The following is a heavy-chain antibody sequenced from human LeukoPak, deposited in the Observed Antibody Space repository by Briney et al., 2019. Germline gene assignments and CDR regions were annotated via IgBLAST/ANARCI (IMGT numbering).Heavy chain of an antibody. J-gene: IGHJ4*02. CDR2: ISPSADRT. D-gene: IGHD3-22*01. CDR1: GFTFSSYA. CDR3: AIMHGYYDGSGYWVQ. V-gene: IGHV3-23*01. Sequence: GGSLKLSCAASGFTFSSYAMSWVRQAPGKGLEWVSFISPSADRTSNADSVEGRFTISRDNPRNTLYLQMNSLRDEDTAVYYCAIMHGYYDGSGYWVQWGQGTLVTVSS.